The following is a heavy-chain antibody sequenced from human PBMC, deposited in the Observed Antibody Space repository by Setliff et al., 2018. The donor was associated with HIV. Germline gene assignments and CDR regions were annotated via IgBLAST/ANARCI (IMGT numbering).Heavy chain of an antibody. J-gene: IGHJ6*03. CDR2: MNPKSGKT. Sequence: ASVQVSCKASGYSFTNYDINWVRQATGQGLEWMGWMNPKSGKTGYAQKFQGRVTITRSTSISTVYMDLDSLRSDDAAVYYCARGFYDFFYNYYMDVWGKGTTVTVSS. CDR3: ARGFYDFFYNYYMDV. V-gene: IGHV1-8*03. CDR1: GYSFTNYD. D-gene: IGHD3-3*01.